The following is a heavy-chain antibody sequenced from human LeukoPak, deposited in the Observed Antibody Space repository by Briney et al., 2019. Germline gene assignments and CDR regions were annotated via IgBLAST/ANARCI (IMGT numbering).Heavy chain of an antibody. CDR1: GGSISSYY. J-gene: IGHJ5*02. CDR2: IYYSGST. Sequence: PSETLSLTCTVSGGSISSYYWSWIRQPPGKGLEWIGYIYYSGSTNYNPSLKSRVTISVDTSKNQFSLKLSSVTAADTAVYYCARHARRYCSSTSCPRGIDPWGQGTLVTVSS. V-gene: IGHV4-59*08. CDR3: ARHARRYCSSTSCPRGIDP. D-gene: IGHD2-2*01.